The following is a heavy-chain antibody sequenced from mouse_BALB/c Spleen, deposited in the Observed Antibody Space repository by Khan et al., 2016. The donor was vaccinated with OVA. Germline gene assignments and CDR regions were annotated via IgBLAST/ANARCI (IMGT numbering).Heavy chain of an antibody. D-gene: IGHD1-1*01. CDR2: ISYSGSN. CDR1: GYSITSDYA. V-gene: IGHV3-2*02. J-gene: IGHJ2*01. Sequence: QLQESGPGLVKPSQSLSLTCTVTGYSITSDYAWNWIRQFPGNKLEWMGYISYSGSNSYNPSLKSRISITRDTSKNQFFLQLNSVTTEDTATYYCARDYGSSYYYFDYWGQGTTLTVSS. CDR3: ARDYGSSYYYFDY.